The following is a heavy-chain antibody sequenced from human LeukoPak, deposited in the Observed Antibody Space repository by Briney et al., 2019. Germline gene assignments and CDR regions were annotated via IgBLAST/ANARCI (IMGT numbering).Heavy chain of an antibody. V-gene: IGHV4-30-2*01. D-gene: IGHD6-19*01. Sequence: SETLSLTCAVSVGSISSGGYSWSWIRQPPGKGLEWIGYIYHSGSTYYNPSLKSRVTISVDRSKNQFSLKLSSVTAADTAVYYCASSRGWYWFDPWGQGTLVTVSS. J-gene: IGHJ5*02. CDR2: IYHSGST. CDR1: VGSISSGGYS. CDR3: ASSRGWYWFDP.